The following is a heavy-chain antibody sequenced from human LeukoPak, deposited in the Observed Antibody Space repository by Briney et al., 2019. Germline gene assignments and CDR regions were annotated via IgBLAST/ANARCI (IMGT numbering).Heavy chain of an antibody. D-gene: IGHD2-2*02. CDR2: IRYAGSHK. V-gene: IGHV3-30*02. CDR1: GFTFDNYG. J-gene: IGHJ3*02. Sequence: GGSLRLSCAASGFTFDNYGVQWVRQAPGKGLEWVAFIRYAGSHKYYADSVKGRFTISRDNSKNTLYLQMNSLRAEDTAVYYCARDGFYCSSTSCYIDIWGQGTMVTVSS. CDR3: ARDGFYCSSTSCYIDI.